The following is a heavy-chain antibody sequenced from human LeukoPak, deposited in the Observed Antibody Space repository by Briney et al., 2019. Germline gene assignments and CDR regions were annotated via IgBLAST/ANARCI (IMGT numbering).Heavy chain of an antibody. Sequence: SETLSLTCTVSGGSISSSYWGWIRQPPGEGLEWIGYIYYSGRTNYNPSFKSRATISLDTSNNQFSLKLSSVTAADTAMYYCARRTYFDLWGRGTLVTVSS. CDR2: IYYSGRT. CDR1: GGSISSSY. J-gene: IGHJ2*01. CDR3: ARRTYFDL. V-gene: IGHV4-59*08.